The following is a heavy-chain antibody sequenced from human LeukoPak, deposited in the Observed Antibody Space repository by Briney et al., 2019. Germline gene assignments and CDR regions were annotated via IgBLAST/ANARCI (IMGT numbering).Heavy chain of an antibody. CDR2: MYDRGSN. Sequence: SETLSLTCTLPGGSISSDYGSWIRQTARKGREWIGYMYDRGSNNYNPSLKSRVTISVDTSKNQFSLKLSSVTAADTAVYYCARIAVTEFDPWGQGTLVTVSS. V-gene: IGHV4-59*01. CDR3: ARIAVTEFDP. J-gene: IGHJ5*02. CDR1: GGSISSDY. D-gene: IGHD2-21*02.